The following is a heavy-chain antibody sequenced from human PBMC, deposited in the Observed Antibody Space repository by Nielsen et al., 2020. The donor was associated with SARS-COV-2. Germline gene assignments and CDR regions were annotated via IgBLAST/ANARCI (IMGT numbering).Heavy chain of an antibody. J-gene: IGHJ5*01. CDR3: AREALFNWFDS. CDR1: GDSVSSNDW. Sequence: SETLSLTCAVSGDSVSSNDWWTWVRQSPGKGLEWIGEVSHSGSTNYNPSLKSRVTLSVDTSKNQFSLNLTSVTAADTAVYYCAREALFNWFDSWGQGTLVTVSS. CDR2: VSHSGST. V-gene: IGHV4-4*02.